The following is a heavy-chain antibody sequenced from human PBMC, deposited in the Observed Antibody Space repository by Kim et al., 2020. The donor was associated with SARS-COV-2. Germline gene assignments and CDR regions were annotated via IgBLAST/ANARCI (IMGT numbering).Heavy chain of an antibody. CDR2: IWCDGSNK. J-gene: IGHJ6*02. V-gene: IGHV3-33*01. CDR3: ARDLLDYGDYLNLVYYYYSGRDV. CDR1: GFTFSSYG. D-gene: IGHD4-17*01. Sequence: GGSLRLSCAASGFTFSSYGMHWVRQAPGKGLEWVAVIWCDGSNKYYADSVKGRFTISRDNSKNTLYLQMNSLRAEDTAVYYCARDLLDYGDYLNLVYYYYSGRDVWPQGTAVRASS.